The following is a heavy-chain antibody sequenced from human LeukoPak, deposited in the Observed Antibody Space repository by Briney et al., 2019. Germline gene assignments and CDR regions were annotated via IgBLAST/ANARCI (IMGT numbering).Heavy chain of an antibody. CDR1: GYTFTGYY. V-gene: IGHV1-2*02. J-gene: IGHJ4*02. CDR2: INPNSGGT. Sequence: GASVKVSCKASGYTFTGYYMHWVRQAPGQGLEWMGWINPNSGGTNYAQKFQGRVTMTRNTSISTAYMELSSLRSEDTAVYYCARQDFWSGSEHLDYWGQGTLVTVSS. D-gene: IGHD3-3*01. CDR3: ARQDFWSGSEHLDY.